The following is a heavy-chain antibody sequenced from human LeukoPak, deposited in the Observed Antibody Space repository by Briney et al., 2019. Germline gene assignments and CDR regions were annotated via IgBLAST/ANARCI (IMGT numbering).Heavy chain of an antibody. Sequence: PSETLSLTCTVSGGSISRYYWGWIRQPPGKGLEWIGSIYHSGSTYYNPPLKSRVTTSVDTSKNQFSLKLSSVTAADTAVYYCARVKGVGATRFGYYFDYWGQGTLVTVSS. J-gene: IGHJ4*02. CDR1: GGSISRYY. CDR3: ARVKGVGATRFGYYFDY. D-gene: IGHD1-26*01. V-gene: IGHV4-38-2*02. CDR2: IYHSGST.